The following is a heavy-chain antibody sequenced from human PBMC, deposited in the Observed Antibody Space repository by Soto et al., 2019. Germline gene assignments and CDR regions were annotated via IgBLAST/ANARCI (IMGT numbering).Heavy chain of an antibody. CDR3: AIHSPLDYGGNSGGLDY. Sequence: QVQLVQSGAEVKKPGSSVKVSCKASGGTFSSYAISWVRQAPGQGLEWMGGIIPIFGTANYAQKFQGRVTITADESTSTAYMELSSLRSEDTAVYYCAIHSPLDYGGNSGGLDYWAREPWSPSPQ. CDR2: IIPIFGTA. CDR1: GGTFSSYA. J-gene: IGHJ4*02. V-gene: IGHV1-69*01. D-gene: IGHD4-17*01.